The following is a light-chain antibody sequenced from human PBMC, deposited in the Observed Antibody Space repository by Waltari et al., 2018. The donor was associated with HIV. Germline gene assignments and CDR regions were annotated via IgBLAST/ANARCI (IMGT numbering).Light chain of an antibody. J-gene: IGLJ2*01. CDR3: AAWTDSLTAVV. V-gene: IGLV1-47*01. Sequence: GQRVTISCSGSSSNIGSYYVYWYQQLPGTAPKLLIYRNSQRPSGFPDRCSGSKSGTSASLAINGLRSEDEADYYGAAWTDSLTAVVFGGGTKLSVL. CDR1: SSNIGSYY. CDR2: RNS.